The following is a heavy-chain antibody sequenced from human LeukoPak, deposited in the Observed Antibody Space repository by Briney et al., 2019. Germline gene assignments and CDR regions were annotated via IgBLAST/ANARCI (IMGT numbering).Heavy chain of an antibody. Sequence: PGRSLRLSCAASGFTFSAYAMSWVRQAPGKGLEWVSGISGSSGSTSYAGSVKGRFSISRDNSKNTLYLQMSSLRVEDTATYYCATGRSDCGVDCLLNHFEDWDQGTLVTV. CDR3: ATGRSDCGVDCLLNHFED. V-gene: IGHV3-23*01. CDR2: ISGSSGST. D-gene: IGHD2-21*02. CDR1: GFTFSAYA. J-gene: IGHJ4*02.